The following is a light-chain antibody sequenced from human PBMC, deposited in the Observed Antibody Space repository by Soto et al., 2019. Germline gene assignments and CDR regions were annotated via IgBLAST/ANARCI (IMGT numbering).Light chain of an antibody. CDR1: SSNIGSNY. CDR3: AAWDDSLSGVV. CDR2: RNN. J-gene: IGLJ2*01. Sequence: QSVLTQPPSASGTPGQRVTISCSGSSSNIGSNYVYWYQQLPGTAPNLLIYRNNQRPSGVPARFSGSKSGTSASLAISGLRSEDEADYYCAAWDDSLSGVVFGGGTQLTVL. V-gene: IGLV1-47*01.